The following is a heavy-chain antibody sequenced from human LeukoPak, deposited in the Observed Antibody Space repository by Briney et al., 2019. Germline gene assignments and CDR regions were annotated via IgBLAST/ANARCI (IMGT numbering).Heavy chain of an antibody. V-gene: IGHV1-8*01. CDR3: ASRIGLINCSSTSCYTGAFDI. J-gene: IGHJ3*02. CDR2: MNPNSGNT. CDR1: GYTFTSYD. Sequence: ASVKVSCKASGYTFTSYDINWVRQATGQGLEWMGWMNPNSGNTGYAQKFLGRVAMTRNTSISTAYMELSSLRSEDTAVYYCASRIGLINCSSTSCYTGAFDIWGQGTMVTVSS. D-gene: IGHD2-2*02.